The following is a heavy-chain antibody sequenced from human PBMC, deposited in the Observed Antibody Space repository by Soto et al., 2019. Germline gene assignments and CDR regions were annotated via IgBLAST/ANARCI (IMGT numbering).Heavy chain of an antibody. CDR2: IYYSGST. CDR1: GGSISSSSYY. CDR3: ASSIAAAGPLCFDY. J-gene: IGHJ4*02. D-gene: IGHD6-13*01. Sequence: QLQLQESGPGLVKPSETLSLTCTVSGGSISSSSYYWGWIRQPPGKGLEWIGSIYYSGSTYYNPSLKIRVTIAVDTSKNQFSLKLSSVTAADTAVYYCASSIAAAGPLCFDYWGQGTLVTVSS. V-gene: IGHV4-39*01.